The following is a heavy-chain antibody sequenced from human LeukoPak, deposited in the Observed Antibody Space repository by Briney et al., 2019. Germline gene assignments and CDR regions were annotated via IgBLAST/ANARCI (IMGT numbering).Heavy chain of an antibody. Sequence: GGSLRLSCGASRFAFSTYAMSWVRQAPTKGLEWVSTISGSGEETFYADSVKGRLTISRDNSKNTLYLEMSALRAEDTAVYYCVRGILTGYYVDDFDFWGQGTLVTVSS. CDR1: RFAFSTYA. D-gene: IGHD3-9*01. J-gene: IGHJ4*02. V-gene: IGHV3-23*01. CDR2: ISGSGEET. CDR3: VRGILTGYYVDDFDF.